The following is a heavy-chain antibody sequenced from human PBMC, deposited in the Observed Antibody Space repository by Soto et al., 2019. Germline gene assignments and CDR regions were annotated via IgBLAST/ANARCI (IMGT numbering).Heavy chain of an antibody. CDR1: GGSVNGYY. V-gene: IGHV4-34*01. D-gene: IGHD3-3*01. CDR3: ATRITVFGLLIPPFDP. Sequence: SETLSLTCAVYGGSVNGYYWNWIRQPPGKGLGWVGEINHTGGTHYNPSLKSRVTMSVDTSKNQFSLRLSSVTAADTAIYYCATRITVFGLLIPPFDPWGQGTQVTVSS. CDR2: INHTGGT. J-gene: IGHJ5*02.